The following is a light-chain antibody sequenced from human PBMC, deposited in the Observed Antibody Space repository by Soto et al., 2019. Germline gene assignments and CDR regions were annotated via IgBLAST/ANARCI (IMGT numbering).Light chain of an antibody. V-gene: IGKV1-5*01. CDR2: DDS. CDR3: QQYNSYSRT. J-gene: IGKJ1*01. CDR1: QSISGW. Sequence: DIRMTQSPSTLSASVGDRVTLTCRASQSISGWLAWYQQKPGKAPKLLIFDDSSLERGVPSRFSGSGSGTEFTLTISSRQPDDFATYYCQQYNSYSRTFGQGTKVEI.